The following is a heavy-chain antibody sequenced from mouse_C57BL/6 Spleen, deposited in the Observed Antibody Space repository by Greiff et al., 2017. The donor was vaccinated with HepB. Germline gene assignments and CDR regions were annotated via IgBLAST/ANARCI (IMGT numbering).Heavy chain of an antibody. J-gene: IGHJ3*01. Sequence: DVQLVESGGGLVKPGGSLKLSCAASGFTFSSYAMSWVRQTPEKRLEWVATISDGGSYTYYPDNVKGRFTISRDNAKNNLYLQMSHLKSEDTAMYYCAREGSSSWFAYWGQGTLVTVSA. D-gene: IGHD1-1*01. CDR3: AREGSSSWFAY. CDR2: ISDGGSYT. V-gene: IGHV5-4*01. CDR1: GFTFSSYA.